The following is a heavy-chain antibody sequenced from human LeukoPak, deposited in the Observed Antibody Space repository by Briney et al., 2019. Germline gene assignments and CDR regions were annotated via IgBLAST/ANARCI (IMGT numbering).Heavy chain of an antibody. CDR3: ARVGDSSGYYYGDWFDP. V-gene: IGHV4-59*12. Sequence: SETLSLTCTVSGGSISSYYWSWIRQPPGKGLEWLGYIYYSGSTNYNPSLKSRVTISVDTSKNQFSLKLSSVTAADTAVYYCARVGDSSGYYYGDWFDPWGQGTLVTVSS. CDR2: IYYSGST. CDR1: GGSISSYY. J-gene: IGHJ5*02. D-gene: IGHD3-22*01.